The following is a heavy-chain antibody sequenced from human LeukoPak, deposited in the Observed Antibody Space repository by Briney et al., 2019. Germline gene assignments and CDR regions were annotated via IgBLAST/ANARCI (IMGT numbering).Heavy chain of an antibody. CDR2: IYPGDSDT. CDR3: ARGRAVAGPAPDFDY. D-gene: IGHD6-19*01. CDR1: GYSFTSYW. J-gene: IGHJ4*02. V-gene: IGHV5-51*01. Sequence: GESLKTSCKGSGYSFTSYWIGWVRQMPGKGLEWMGIIYPGDSDTRYSPSFQGQVTISADKSISTAYLQWSSLKASDTAMYYCARGRAVAGPAPDFDYWGQGTLVTVSS.